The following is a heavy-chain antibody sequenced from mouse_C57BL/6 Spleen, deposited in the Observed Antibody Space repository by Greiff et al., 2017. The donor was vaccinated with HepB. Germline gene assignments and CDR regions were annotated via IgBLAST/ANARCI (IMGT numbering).Heavy chain of an antibody. Sequence: VQLQQPGAELVKPGASVKLSCKASGYTFTSYWMHWVKQRPGQGLEWIGMIHPNSGSTNYNEKFKSKATLTVDKSSSTAYMQLSSLTSEDSSVYYCARFNLYAMDYWGQGTSVTVSS. J-gene: IGHJ4*01. CDR3: ARFNLYAMDY. V-gene: IGHV1-64*01. CDR2: IHPNSGST. CDR1: GYTFTSYW.